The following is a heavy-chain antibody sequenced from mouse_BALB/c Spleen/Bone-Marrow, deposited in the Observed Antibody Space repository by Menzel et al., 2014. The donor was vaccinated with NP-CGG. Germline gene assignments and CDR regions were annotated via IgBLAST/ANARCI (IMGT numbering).Heavy chain of an antibody. Sequence: QVQLQQSGPGLVQPSQSLSITCTVSGFSLTSYGVHWVRQSPGKGLEWLGVIWSGGTTDYNAPFISRLSISKDNPKSQVFFRMNSLQANDTAIYYCARNPIRRNAMDYWGQGTSVTVSS. J-gene: IGHJ4*01. V-gene: IGHV2-2*02. CDR3: ARNPIRRNAMDY. D-gene: IGHD2-12*01. CDR1: GFSLTSYG. CDR2: IWSGGTT.